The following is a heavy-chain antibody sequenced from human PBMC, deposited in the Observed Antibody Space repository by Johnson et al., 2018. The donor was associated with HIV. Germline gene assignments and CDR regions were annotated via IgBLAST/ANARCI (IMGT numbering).Heavy chain of an antibody. Sequence: EVQVVESGGGLVQPGGSLRLSCAAPGFTFSFYCMNWVRQAPGKGLEWVANINQDGSEKYYVDSVKGRFTISRDNAKKSVYLQMNSLRAEDTAVYYCAGGFYYGSGSYHGAFDIWGQGTMVTVSS. J-gene: IGHJ3*02. CDR3: AGGFYYGSGSYHGAFDI. D-gene: IGHD3-10*01. CDR1: GFTFSFYC. V-gene: IGHV3-7*01. CDR2: INQDGSEK.